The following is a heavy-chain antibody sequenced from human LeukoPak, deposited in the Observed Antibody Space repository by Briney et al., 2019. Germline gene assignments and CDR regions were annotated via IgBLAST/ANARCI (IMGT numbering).Heavy chain of an antibody. J-gene: IGHJ4*02. D-gene: IGHD1-26*01. V-gene: IGHV3-74*01. CDR3: ASGRLVGAPDY. CDR2: TNTDGSSI. Sequence: GGSLRLSCAASGFTFSTFWMHWVRQAPGKGLVWVSRTNTDGSSITYADSVKGQFSTSRDNAKSTLFLQMNSLRAEDTAVYYCASGRLVGAPDYWGQGTLVTVSS. CDR1: GFTFSTFW.